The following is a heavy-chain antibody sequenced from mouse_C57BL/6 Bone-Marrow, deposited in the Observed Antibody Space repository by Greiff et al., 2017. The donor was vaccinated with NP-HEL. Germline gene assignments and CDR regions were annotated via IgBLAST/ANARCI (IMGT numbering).Heavy chain of an antibody. D-gene: IGHD1-1*01. J-gene: IGHJ2*01. Sequence: VQLQQSGPELVKPGASVKISCKASGYAFSSSWMNWVKQRPGKGLEWIGRIYPGDGDTNYNGKFKGKATLTADKSSSTAYMQLSSLTSEDSAIYLYERGITTVVGDYWGQGTTLTVSS. CDR2: IYPGDGDT. V-gene: IGHV1-82*01. CDR1: GYAFSSSW. CDR3: ERGITTVVGDY.